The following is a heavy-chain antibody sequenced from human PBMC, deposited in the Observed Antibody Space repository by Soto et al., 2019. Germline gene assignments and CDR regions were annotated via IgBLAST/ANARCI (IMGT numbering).Heavy chain of an antibody. CDR2: IYDSGYS. CDR1: GGSISGFY. V-gene: IGHV4-59*01. Sequence: PSETLSLTCAVSGGSISGFYWSWIRQSPGKGLEWIGFIYDSGYSDHIASLKNRVAMFVDTSKNQFSLRLSSVTAADTAVYYCARTRDCSGGGCSALYYYYHMDVWGQGTSVTVSS. J-gene: IGHJ6*03. CDR3: ARTRDCSGGGCSALYYYYHMDV. D-gene: IGHD2-15*01.